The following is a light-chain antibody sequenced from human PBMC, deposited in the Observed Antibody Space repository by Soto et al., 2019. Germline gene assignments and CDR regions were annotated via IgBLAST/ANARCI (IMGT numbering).Light chain of an antibody. CDR2: EVN. V-gene: IGLV2-8*01. CDR3: SSYAGSSNV. CDR1: SNDIGGYNY. Sequence: QSALTQPASVSGSPGQSITISCTGTSNDIGGYNYVSWLQQHPGKAPKLMIYEVNKRPSGVPDRFSGSKSGNTASLTVSGLQAEDEADYYCSSYAGSSNVFGTGTKLTVL. J-gene: IGLJ1*01.